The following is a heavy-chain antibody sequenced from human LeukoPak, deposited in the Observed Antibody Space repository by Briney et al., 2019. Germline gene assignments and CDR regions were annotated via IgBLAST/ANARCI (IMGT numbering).Heavy chain of an antibody. D-gene: IGHD3-3*01. CDR2: INPNSGGT. Sequence: ASVKVSCKASGYTFTGYYMHWVRQAPGQGLEWMGWINPNSGGTNYAQKFQGRVTMTRDTSISTAYMELSRLRSDDTAVYYCALTYYDFWSGLGDWGQGTLVTVSS. CDR3: ALTYYDFWSGLGD. J-gene: IGHJ4*02. CDR1: GYTFTGYY. V-gene: IGHV1-2*02.